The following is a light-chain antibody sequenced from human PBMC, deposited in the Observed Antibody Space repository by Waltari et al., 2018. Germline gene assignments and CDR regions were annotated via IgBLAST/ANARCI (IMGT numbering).Light chain of an antibody. Sequence: QSALTQPASVSGSPGQSITISCTGTTYDIGYYDYVSWYQQHLGRAPKLIMYDVLERPSGVSERVSGPKSGNTASLIISGLQADDEADYYCSSHTTRSTWVFGGGTKLTVL. V-gene: IGLV2-14*03. CDR3: SSHTTRSTWV. J-gene: IGLJ3*02. CDR2: DVL. CDR1: TYDIGYYDY.